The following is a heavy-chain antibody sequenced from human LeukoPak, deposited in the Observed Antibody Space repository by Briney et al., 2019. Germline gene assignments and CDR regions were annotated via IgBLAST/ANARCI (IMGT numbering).Heavy chain of an antibody. CDR3: ARDSRYYYDSRNYDNVAFDM. V-gene: IGHV3-74*01. Sequence: PGGSLRLSCAASGFTFSSYWMHWVRQGPGKGLVWVSRISSGGRTTSYADSVKGRFTISRDNAKNTLYLQMNSLRVEDTAVYYCARDSRYYYDSRNYDNVAFDMWGQGTMVTVSS. D-gene: IGHD3-10*01. CDR2: ISSGGRTT. J-gene: IGHJ3*02. CDR1: GFTFSSYW.